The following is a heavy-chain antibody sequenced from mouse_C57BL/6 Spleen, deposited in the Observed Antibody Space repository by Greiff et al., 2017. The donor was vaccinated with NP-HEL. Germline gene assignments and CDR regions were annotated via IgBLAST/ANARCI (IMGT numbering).Heavy chain of an antibody. J-gene: IGHJ2*01. Sequence: VQLQQSGAELVKPGASVKLSCKASGYTFTSYWMHWVKQRPGRGLEWIGRIDPNSGGTKYNEKFKSRATLTVDKPSNTAYMQLSSLTSEDSAVYYCAREGEYYYGRGDYFDYWGQGTTLTVSS. CDR3: AREGEYYYGRGDYFDY. D-gene: IGHD1-1*01. CDR1: GYTFTSYW. CDR2: IDPNSGGT. V-gene: IGHV1-72*01.